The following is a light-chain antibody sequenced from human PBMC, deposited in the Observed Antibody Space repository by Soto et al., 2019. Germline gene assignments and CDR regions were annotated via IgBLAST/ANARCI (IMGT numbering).Light chain of an antibody. CDR3: QQYNSYSPT. CDR1: QSISSW. J-gene: IGKJ1*01. V-gene: IGKV1-5*03. CDR2: KAS. Sequence: DIQITQSPSTLSSSVPDRLTITCRASQSISSWLAWYQQKPGKAPKLLIYKASSLESGVPSRFSGSGSGTEFTLTISSLQPDDFATYYCQQYNSYSPTFGQGTKV.